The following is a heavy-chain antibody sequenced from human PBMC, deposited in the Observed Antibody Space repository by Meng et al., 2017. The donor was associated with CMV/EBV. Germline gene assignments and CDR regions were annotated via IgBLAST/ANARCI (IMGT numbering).Heavy chain of an antibody. Sequence: GESLKIPCAASGFTFSSYEMNWVRQAPGKGLEWVSYISSSGSTIYYADSVKGRFTISRDNAKNSLYLQMNSLRAEDTAVYYCAREPYYDFWSGYYSGYYGMDVWGQGTTVTSP. CDR2: ISSSGSTI. J-gene: IGHJ6*02. CDR1: GFTFSSYE. V-gene: IGHV3-48*03. D-gene: IGHD3-3*01. CDR3: AREPYYDFWSGYYSGYYGMDV.